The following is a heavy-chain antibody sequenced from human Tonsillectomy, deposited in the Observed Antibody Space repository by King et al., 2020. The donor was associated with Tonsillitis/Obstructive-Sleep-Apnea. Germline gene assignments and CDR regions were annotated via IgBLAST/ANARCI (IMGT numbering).Heavy chain of an antibody. CDR3: ARGFRDYGDYYYFNVMDV. V-gene: IGHV3-30*03. CDR1: GFSFRSYG. Sequence: VQLVESGGGVVQPGRSLRLSCAASGFSFRSYGMHWVRQAPGKGLEWVAVISYDGSDKFYVDSVKGRFTISRDNSKNTLYLEMHSLRAEDTAVYYCARGFRDYGDYYYFNVMDVWGHGTMVTVSS. D-gene: IGHD4-17*01. J-gene: IGHJ6*02. CDR2: ISYDGSDK.